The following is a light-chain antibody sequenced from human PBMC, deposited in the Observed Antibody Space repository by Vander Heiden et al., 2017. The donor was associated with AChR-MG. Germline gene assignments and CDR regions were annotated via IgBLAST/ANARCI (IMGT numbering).Light chain of an antibody. Sequence: QSVLTQPPSASGTPGQRVTITCSRSRSNFGSKIVTWYQQLPGTAPKLLIYSSNRRPSGVPARFSGSKSGTSASLAISGLQSEDEADFYCAAWDDSLNGWVFGGGTKLTVL. CDR3: AAWDDSLNGWV. V-gene: IGLV1-44*01. CDR1: RSNFGSKI. J-gene: IGLJ3*02. CDR2: SSN.